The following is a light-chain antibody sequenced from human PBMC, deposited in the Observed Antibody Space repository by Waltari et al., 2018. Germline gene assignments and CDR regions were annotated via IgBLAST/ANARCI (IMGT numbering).Light chain of an antibody. Sequence: SSELTQDPAVSVALGQTVRITCQGDSLRSYYARWFQQKPGQAPVLVIYGNNNRPPGIPDRCSGSSSGNTASLTITGAQAEDEADYYCNSRDSSGKHLVFGGGTRLTVL. CDR2: GNN. CDR3: NSRDSSGKHLV. J-gene: IGLJ2*01. V-gene: IGLV3-19*01. CDR1: SLRSYY.